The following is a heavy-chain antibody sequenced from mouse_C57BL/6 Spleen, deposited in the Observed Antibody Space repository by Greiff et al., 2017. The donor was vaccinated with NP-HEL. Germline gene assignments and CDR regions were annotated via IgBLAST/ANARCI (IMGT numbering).Heavy chain of an antibody. CDR2: IYPGDGDT. CDR3: ARRGDKNYAMDY. Sequence: QVQLQQSGPELVKPGASVKISCKASGYAFSSSWMNWVKQRPGKGLEWIGRIYPGDGDTNYNGKFKGKATLTADKSSSTAYMQLSSLTSEDSAVYFCARRGDKNYAMDYWGQGTSVTVSS. V-gene: IGHV1-82*01. CDR1: GYAFSSSW. J-gene: IGHJ4*01.